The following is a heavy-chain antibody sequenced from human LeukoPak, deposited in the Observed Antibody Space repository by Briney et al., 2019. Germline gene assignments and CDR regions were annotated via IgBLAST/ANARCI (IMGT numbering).Heavy chain of an antibody. CDR1: GFTVSSNY. CDR3: AKQLGYCSDGSCYFPY. J-gene: IGHJ4*02. V-gene: IGHV3-23*01. D-gene: IGHD2-15*01. CDR2: ISNNGGYT. Sequence: AGGSLRLSCAASGFTVSSNYMSWVRQAPGEGLEWVSAISNNGGYTYYADSVQGRFTISRDNSKSTLCLQMNSLRAEDTAVYYCAKQLGYCSDGSCYFPYWGQGTLVTVSS.